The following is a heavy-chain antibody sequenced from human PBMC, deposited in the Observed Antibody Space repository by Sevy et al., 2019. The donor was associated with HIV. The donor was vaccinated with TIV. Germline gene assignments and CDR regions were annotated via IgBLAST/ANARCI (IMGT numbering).Heavy chain of an antibody. V-gene: IGHV3-23*01. CDR1: GFTFSSYA. Sequence: GGSLRLSCAASGFTFSSYAMSWVRQAPGKGLEWVSAISGSGGSTYYADSVKGRFTISRDNSKNTLYLQMNSLRAEDTAVYYCAKTRTDFWSGYYAPFDYWGQGTLVTVSS. CDR3: AKTRTDFWSGYYAPFDY. CDR2: ISGSGGST. J-gene: IGHJ4*02. D-gene: IGHD3-3*01.